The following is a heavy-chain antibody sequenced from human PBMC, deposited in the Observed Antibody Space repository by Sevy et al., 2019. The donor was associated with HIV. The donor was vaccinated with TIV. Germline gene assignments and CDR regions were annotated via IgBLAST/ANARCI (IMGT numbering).Heavy chain of an antibody. CDR1: GFNFDDYA. Sequence: GGFLRLSCAASGFNFDDYAMHWVRQAPGKGLEWVSGISWKSGSIGYADSVKGRFTISRDNAKKSLFLQMNSLRTEHMALYYCAKGLGLYYYYAMDVWGQGTTVTVSS. V-gene: IGHV3-9*03. CDR2: ISWKSGSI. J-gene: IGHJ6*02. CDR3: AKGLGLYYYYAMDV.